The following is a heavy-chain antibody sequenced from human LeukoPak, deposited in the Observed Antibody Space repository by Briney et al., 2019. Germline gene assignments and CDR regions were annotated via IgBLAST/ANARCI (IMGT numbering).Heavy chain of an antibody. V-gene: IGHV3-74*01. D-gene: IGHD6-13*01. CDR3: VRGGSSWYGMYYFDY. CDR1: GFTFSSYW. Sequence: PGGSLRLSCAASGFTFSSYWMYWVRQAPGKGLVWVSRIDSDGSSTNYADSVKGRFTISRDNAENTLYLQMNSLRAEDTAVYHCVRGGSSWYGMYYFDYWGQGTLVTVSS. J-gene: IGHJ4*02. CDR2: IDSDGSST.